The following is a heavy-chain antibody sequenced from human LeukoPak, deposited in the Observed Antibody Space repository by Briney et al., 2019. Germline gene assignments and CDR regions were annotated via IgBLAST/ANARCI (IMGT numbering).Heavy chain of an antibody. J-gene: IGHJ5*02. CDR2: MNPNSGNT. CDR1: GYTFTSYD. V-gene: IGHV1-8*01. CDR3: ARGQVTGRNKNWFDP. D-gene: IGHD1-14*01. Sequence: ASVKVSCKASGYTFTSYDINWVRQATGQGLEWMGWMNPNSGNTGYAQKFQGRVTMTRNTSISTAYMELGSLRSEDTAVYYCARGQVTGRNKNWFDPWGQGTLVTVSS.